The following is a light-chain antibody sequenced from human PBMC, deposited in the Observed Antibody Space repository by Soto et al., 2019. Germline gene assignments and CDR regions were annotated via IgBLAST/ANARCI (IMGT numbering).Light chain of an antibody. CDR3: QQYNSYST. Sequence: DIQMTQSPSTLSASVGDRVTITCRASQSISSWLAWYQQKPGKAPKLLIYKASSLESGVPSRFSGRGSGTEFTLTISSLQPDDFATYYCQQYNSYSTFGQGTKVEI. V-gene: IGKV1-5*03. CDR1: QSISSW. CDR2: KAS. J-gene: IGKJ1*01.